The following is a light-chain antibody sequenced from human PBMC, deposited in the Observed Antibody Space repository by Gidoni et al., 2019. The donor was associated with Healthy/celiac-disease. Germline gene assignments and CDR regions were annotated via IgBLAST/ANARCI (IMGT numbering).Light chain of an antibody. Sequence: DIQMTQSPSSLSASVGDRVTITCRASQGIRKDLGWYQQKPGKAPKRLIYAASSLQSGVPSRFSGSGSGTEFTLTISSLQPEDFATYYCLQHNSYPWTFXQXTKVXIK. CDR2: AAS. V-gene: IGKV1-17*01. J-gene: IGKJ1*01. CDR1: QGIRKD. CDR3: LQHNSYPWT.